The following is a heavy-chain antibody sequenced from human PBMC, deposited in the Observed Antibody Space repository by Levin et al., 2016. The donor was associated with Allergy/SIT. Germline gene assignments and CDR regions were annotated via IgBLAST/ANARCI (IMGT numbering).Heavy chain of an antibody. D-gene: IGHD3-16*02. CDR3: AKIGSRITFGGVVGSFDD. J-gene: IGHJ4*02. Sequence: WIRQPPGKGLDWVSVISGSGGTTYYADSVKGRFTISRDNARNIVYLQMNSVTVDDTARYYCAKIGSRITFGGVVGSFDDWGQGIQVTVSS. V-gene: IGHV3-23*01. CDR2: ISGSGGTT.